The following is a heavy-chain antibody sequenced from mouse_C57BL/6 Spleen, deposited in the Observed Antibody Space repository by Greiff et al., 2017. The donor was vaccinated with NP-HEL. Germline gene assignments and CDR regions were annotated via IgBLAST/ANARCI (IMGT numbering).Heavy chain of an antibody. J-gene: IGHJ4*01. V-gene: IGHV10-1*01. CDR3: VRQGYAMDY. CDR1: GFSFNTYA. CDR2: IRSKSNNYAT. Sequence: EVQGVESGGGLVHPKGSLKLSCAASGFSFNTYAMNWVRQAPGQGLEWVARIRSKSNNYATYYADSVKDRFTISRDDSESMLYLQMNNLKTEDTAMYYCVRQGYAMDYWGQGTSVTVSS.